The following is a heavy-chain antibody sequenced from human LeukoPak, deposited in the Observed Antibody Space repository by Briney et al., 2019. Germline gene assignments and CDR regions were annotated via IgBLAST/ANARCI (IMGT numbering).Heavy chain of an antibody. D-gene: IGHD3-3*01. Sequence: ASVKVSCKAPGGIFNSYGISWVRQAPGQGLEWMGWINTYNGNTKYAQKVQGRVTMTTDTSTSTAYMEVRSLTSDDTAVYYCARGANYDFWSDMDVWGKGTTVTVSS. V-gene: IGHV1-18*01. CDR3: ARGANYDFWSDMDV. J-gene: IGHJ6*03. CDR2: INTYNGNT. CDR1: GGIFNSYG.